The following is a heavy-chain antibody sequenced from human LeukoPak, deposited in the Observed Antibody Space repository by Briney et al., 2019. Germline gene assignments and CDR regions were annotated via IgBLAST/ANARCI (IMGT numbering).Heavy chain of an antibody. V-gene: IGHV3-21*04. J-gene: IGHJ4*02. CDR1: GFTFSSFN. CDR2: TSSSSSYI. D-gene: IGHD2-15*01. Sequence: GGSLRLSCAASGFTFSSFNMDWVRQAPGKGLEWVSFTSSSSSYIYYADSVKGRFTISRDNAKNSLYLQMNSLRAEDAAVYYCAKAPVTSCRGAFCYPFDYWGQGTLVTVSS. CDR3: AKAPVTSCRGAFCYPFDY.